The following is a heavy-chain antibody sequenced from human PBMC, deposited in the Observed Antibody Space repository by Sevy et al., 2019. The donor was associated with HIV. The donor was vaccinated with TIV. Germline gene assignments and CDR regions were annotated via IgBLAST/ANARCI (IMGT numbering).Heavy chain of an antibody. Sequence: GGSRLSCAASGFTFSSYAMHWVRQAPGKGLEWVAVISYDGSNKYYADSVKGRFTISRDNSKNTLYLQMNSLRAEDTAVYYCARDSRRLVVYYYGMDVWGQGTTVTVSS. CDR2: ISYDGSNK. D-gene: IGHD3-9*01. J-gene: IGHJ6*02. V-gene: IGHV3-30*04. CDR3: ARDSRRLVVYYYGMDV. CDR1: GFTFSSYA.